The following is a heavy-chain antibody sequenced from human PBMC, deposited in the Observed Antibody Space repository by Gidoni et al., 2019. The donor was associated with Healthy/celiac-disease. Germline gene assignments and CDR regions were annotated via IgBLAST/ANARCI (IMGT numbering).Heavy chain of an antibody. J-gene: IGHJ3*02. CDR3: ARAYDYVWGSYQDAFDI. Sequence: QVQLVQSGAEVKKPGASVKVSCTASGYTFTSYDINWVRQATGQGLEWMGWMNPNSGNAGYAQKFLGRVTMTRNTSISTAYMELSSLRSEDTAVYYCARAYDYVWGSYQDAFDIWGQGTMVTVSS. CDR1: GYTFTSYD. V-gene: IGHV1-8*01. CDR2: MNPNSGNA. D-gene: IGHD3-16*02.